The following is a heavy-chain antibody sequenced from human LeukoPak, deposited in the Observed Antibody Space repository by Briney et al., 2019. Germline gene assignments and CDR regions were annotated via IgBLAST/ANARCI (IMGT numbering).Heavy chain of an antibody. CDR1: GFTFSNAW. V-gene: IGHV3-15*01. D-gene: IGHD3-3*01. CDR2: IKSKTDGGTT. CDR3: TTPPGYDFWSGYYSLDY. J-gene: IGHJ4*02. Sequence: GGSLRLSCAASGFTFSNAWMSWVRQAPGKGLEWVGRIKSKTDGGTTDYAAPVKGRFTISRDDSKNTLYLQMNSLKTEDTAVYYCTTPPGYDFWSGYYSLDYWGQGTLVTVSS.